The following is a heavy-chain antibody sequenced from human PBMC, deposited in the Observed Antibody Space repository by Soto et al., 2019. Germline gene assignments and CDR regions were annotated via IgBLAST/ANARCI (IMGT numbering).Heavy chain of an antibody. Sequence: VKVSCKASGYTFINYDISWVRQATGQGLEWMGWMNPGSGKTGYANKFQGRVTMTRDASTSTAHLELSSLTSEDTAVYYCARMASSGTLNWFDPWGQGTLVTVSS. CDR3: ARMASSGTLNWFDP. CDR1: GYTFINYD. J-gene: IGHJ5*02. V-gene: IGHV1-8*02. CDR2: MNPGSGKT.